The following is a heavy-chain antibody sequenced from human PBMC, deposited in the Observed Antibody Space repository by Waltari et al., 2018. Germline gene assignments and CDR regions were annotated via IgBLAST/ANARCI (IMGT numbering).Heavy chain of an antibody. D-gene: IGHD6-19*01. J-gene: IGHJ4*02. CDR1: RFTFNAYV. CDR2: INWSGART. CDR3: VREVFGSGWRESYFFDY. V-gene: IGHV3-20*04. Sequence: EVQLVESGGGMVRPGGYLRLSWAAHRFTFNAYVMCWVRQVPGKVLEWVSGINWSGARTSYADSVMGRFTVSRDNAMNSLYLEMSSLRAEDTALYYCVREVFGSGWRESYFFDYWGQGTLVTVSS.